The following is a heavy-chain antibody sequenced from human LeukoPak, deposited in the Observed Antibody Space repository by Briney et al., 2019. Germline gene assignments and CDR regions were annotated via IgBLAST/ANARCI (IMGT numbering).Heavy chain of an antibody. D-gene: IGHD3-10*01. CDR1: GGSFSGYY. Sequence: SETLSLTCAVYGGSFSGYYWSWIRQPPGKGLEWIGEINHSGSTNYNPSLKSRVTISVDTSKNQFSLKLSSVTAADTAVYYCARYSMVRGVIITPSGFDYWGQGTLVTVSS. CDR3: ARYSMVRGVIITPSGFDY. J-gene: IGHJ4*02. CDR2: INHSGST. V-gene: IGHV4-34*09.